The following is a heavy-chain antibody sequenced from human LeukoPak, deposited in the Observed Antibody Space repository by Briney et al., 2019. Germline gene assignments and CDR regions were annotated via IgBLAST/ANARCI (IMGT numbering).Heavy chain of an antibody. D-gene: IGHD3-16*01. CDR1: GGSISGYY. CDR2: IKTKTDGDRT. CDR3: VGGPARIRY. V-gene: IGHV3-15*01. J-gene: IGHJ4*02. Sequence: ETLSLTCIVSGGSISGYYWSWIRQPSGKGLEWVGRIKTKTDGDRTDYAAPVEGRFTISRDDSKNTLSLQMNSLKTEDTAVYYCVGGPARIRYWGQGTLVTVSS.